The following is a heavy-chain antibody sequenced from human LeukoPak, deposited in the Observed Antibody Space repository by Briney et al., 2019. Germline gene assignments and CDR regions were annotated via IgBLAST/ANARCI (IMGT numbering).Heavy chain of an antibody. J-gene: IGHJ5*02. CDR3: ARGSKMVRGARHYNSFDP. Sequence: SETLSLTCAVYGGSFSDYYWNWIRQPPGKGLEWIAEINYSGSTNYNTSLNNRVRSRVTISVETSKNQFSLKLSSVAAADTAVYYCARGSKMVRGARHYNSFDPWGQGALVTVSS. CDR2: INYSGST. D-gene: IGHD3-10*01. CDR1: GGSFSDYY. V-gene: IGHV4-34*01.